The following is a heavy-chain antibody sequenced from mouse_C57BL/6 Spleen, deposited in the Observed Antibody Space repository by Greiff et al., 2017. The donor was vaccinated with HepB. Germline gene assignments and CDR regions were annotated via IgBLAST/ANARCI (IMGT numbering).Heavy chain of an antibody. CDR3: AREFYYGSTY. J-gene: IGHJ2*01. CDR1: GYAFSSSW. V-gene: IGHV1-82*01. Sequence: VKLQESGPELVKPGASVKISCKASGYAFSSSWMNWVKQRPGKGLEWIGRIYPGDGDTNYNGKFKGKATLTADKSSSTAYMQLSSLTSEDSAVYFCAREFYYGSTYWGQGTTLTVSS. CDR2: IYPGDGDT. D-gene: IGHD1-1*01.